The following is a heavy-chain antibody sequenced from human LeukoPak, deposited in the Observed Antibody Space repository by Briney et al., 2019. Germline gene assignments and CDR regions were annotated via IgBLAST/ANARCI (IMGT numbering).Heavy chain of an antibody. J-gene: IGHJ4*02. Sequence: SVRVSCKASGYTFTSFVMCWVRQAPGQGLEWMGGIIPIFGTANYAQKFQGRVTITADKSTSTAYMELSSLRSEDTAVYYCARDPYSSSWYGYYFDYWGQGTLVTVSS. V-gene: IGHV1-69*06. CDR1: GYTFTSFV. CDR2: IIPIFGTA. CDR3: ARDPYSSSWYGYYFDY. D-gene: IGHD6-13*01.